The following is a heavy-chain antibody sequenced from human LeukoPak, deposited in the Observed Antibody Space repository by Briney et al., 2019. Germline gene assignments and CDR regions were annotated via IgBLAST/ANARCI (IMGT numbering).Heavy chain of an antibody. CDR2: ISSSSSYI. J-gene: IGHJ4*02. CDR1: GFTFSSYS. CDR3: ASGSFTMIPNPTGY. Sequence: GGYLRLSCAASGFTFSSYSMNWVRQAPGKGLEWVSSISSSSSYIYYADSVKGRFTISRDNAKNSLYLQMNSLRAEDTAVYYCASGSFTMIPNPTGYWGQGTLVTVSS. D-gene: IGHD3-22*01. V-gene: IGHV3-21*01.